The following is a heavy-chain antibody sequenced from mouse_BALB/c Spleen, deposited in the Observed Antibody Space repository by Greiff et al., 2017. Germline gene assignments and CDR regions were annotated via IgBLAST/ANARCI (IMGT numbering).Heavy chain of an antibody. CDR2: ISYDGSN. Sequence: EVKLMESGPGLVKPSQSLSLTCSVTGYSITSGYYWNWIRQFPGNKLEWMGYISYDGSNNYNPSLKNRISITRDTSKNQFFLKLNSVTTEDTATYYCARDPYSRGFAYWGQGTLVTVSA. D-gene: IGHD2-10*01. CDR1: GYSITSGYY. J-gene: IGHJ3*01. V-gene: IGHV3-6*02. CDR3: ARDPYSRGFAY.